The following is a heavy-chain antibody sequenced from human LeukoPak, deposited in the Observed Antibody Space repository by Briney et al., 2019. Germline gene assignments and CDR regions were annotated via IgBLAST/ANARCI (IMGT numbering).Heavy chain of an antibody. CDR1: GFTFSSYS. Sequence: PGGSLRLSCAASGFTFSSYSMNWVRQAPGKGLGCVSSISSSSSYIYYADSVKGRFTISRDNAKNSLYLQMNSLRAEDTAVYYCARDQRWRYSDYWGQGTLVSVFS. CDR3: ARDQRWRYSDY. CDR2: ISSSSSYI. D-gene: IGHD4-23*01. V-gene: IGHV3-21*01. J-gene: IGHJ4*02.